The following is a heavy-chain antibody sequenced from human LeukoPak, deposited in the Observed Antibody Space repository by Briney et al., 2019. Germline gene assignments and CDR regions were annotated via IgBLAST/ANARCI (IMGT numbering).Heavy chain of an antibody. CDR2: IYYSGST. Sequence: SETLSLTCTVSGGSISISSYYWGWISQPPGKGLEWIGSIYYSGSTYYNPSLKSQVTIAVDTSKNQFSLKLSSVTAADTAVYYCARRAIGYDSSGYYPNWYFDLWGRGTLVTVSS. CDR3: ARRAIGYDSSGYYPNWYFDL. D-gene: IGHD3-22*01. J-gene: IGHJ2*01. V-gene: IGHV4-39*01. CDR1: GGSISISSYY.